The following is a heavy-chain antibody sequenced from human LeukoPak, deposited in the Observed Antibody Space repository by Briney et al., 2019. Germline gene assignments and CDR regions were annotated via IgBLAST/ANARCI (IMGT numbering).Heavy chain of an antibody. J-gene: IGHJ6*02. D-gene: IGHD4-17*01. CDR3: ARVTVRYYYGMDV. V-gene: IGHV3-23*01. Sequence: GGSLRLSCAASGFTFSSYAMSWVRQAPGKGLEWVSAISGSGGSTYYADSVKGRFTISRDNAKNSLYLQMNSLRAEDTAVYYCARVTVRYYYGMDVWGQGTTVTVSS. CDR2: ISGSGGST. CDR1: GFTFSSYA.